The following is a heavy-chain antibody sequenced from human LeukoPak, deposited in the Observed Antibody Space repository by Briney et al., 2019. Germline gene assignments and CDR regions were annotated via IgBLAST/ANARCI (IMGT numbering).Heavy chain of an antibody. CDR3: ARSYSSTSMDY. V-gene: IGHV1-18*01. Sequence: ASVKDSSKASNYTFTMYGISCVRQGLRQGLERMGWISAYNGNTKYAQKLQGRVTMTTDTSTNTAYMELRILRSDDTAVYYCARSYSSTSMDYWGQGTLVTVSS. D-gene: IGHD6-6*01. CDR1: NYTFTMYG. CDR2: ISAYNGNT. J-gene: IGHJ4*02.